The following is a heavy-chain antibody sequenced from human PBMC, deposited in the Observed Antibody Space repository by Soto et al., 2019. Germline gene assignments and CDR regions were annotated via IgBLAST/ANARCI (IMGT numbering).Heavy chain of an antibody. J-gene: IGHJ4*02. CDR3: ARIGDIQFQESYLDY. V-gene: IGHV4-31*03. CDR1: GGSISSGGYY. D-gene: IGHD3-10*01. CDR2: IYYSGST. Sequence: PSETLSLTCTVSGGSISSGGYYWSWIRQHPGKGLEWIGYIYYSGSTYYNPSLKSRVTISVDTSKNQFSLKLSSVTAADTAVYYCARIGDIQFQESYLDYWGQGALVTVSS.